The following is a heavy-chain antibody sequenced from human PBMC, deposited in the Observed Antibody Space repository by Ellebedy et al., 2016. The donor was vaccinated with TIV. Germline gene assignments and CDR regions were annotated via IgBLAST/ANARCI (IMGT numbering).Heavy chain of an antibody. Sequence: MPGGSLRLSCTVSGGSISSSSYYWGWIRQPPGKGLEWIGSIYYSGSTYYNPSLKSRVTISVDTSKNQFSLKLSSVTAADTAVYYCARVATVTDAFDIWGQGTMVTVSS. CDR1: GGSISSSSYY. D-gene: IGHD4-11*01. CDR2: IYYSGST. V-gene: IGHV4-39*01. CDR3: ARVATVTDAFDI. J-gene: IGHJ3*02.